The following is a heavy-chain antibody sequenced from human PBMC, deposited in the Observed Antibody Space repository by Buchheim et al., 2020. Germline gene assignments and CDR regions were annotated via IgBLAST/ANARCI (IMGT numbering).Heavy chain of an antibody. Sequence: VQLVESGGGVVQPGRSLRLSCAASGFTFSSYGMHWVRQAPGKGLEWVAVIWYDGSNKYYADSVKGRFTISRDNSKNTLYLQMNSLRAEDTAVYYCARVMGYCSGGSCYGGMDVWGQGTT. CDR2: IWYDGSNK. J-gene: IGHJ6*02. V-gene: IGHV3-33*01. CDR1: GFTFSSYG. CDR3: ARVMGYCSGGSCYGGMDV. D-gene: IGHD2-15*01.